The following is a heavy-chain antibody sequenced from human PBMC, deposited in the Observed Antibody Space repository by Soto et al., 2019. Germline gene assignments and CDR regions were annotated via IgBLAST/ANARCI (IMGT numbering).Heavy chain of an antibody. CDR2: IIPLYGTV. V-gene: IGHV1-69*06. Sequence: QAHLAQSGAEVKKPGSSVTVSCKASGGTFNSYGISWVRQAPGQGLDWMGVIIPLYGTVNYAQKFQGRVSVTAAKSTSPAYMDLNSLRSDDTAVYYCARLSVMLGFIPSHFGLWGQGALVTVSS. CDR1: GGTFNSYG. D-gene: IGHD1-26*01. J-gene: IGHJ4*02. CDR3: ARLSVMLGFIPSHFGL.